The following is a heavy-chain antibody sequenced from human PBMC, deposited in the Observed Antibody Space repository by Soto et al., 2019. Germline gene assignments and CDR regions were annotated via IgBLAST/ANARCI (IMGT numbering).Heavy chain of an antibody. CDR1: GFTFSGYW. Sequence: PGGSLRLSCAASGFTFSGYWMHWVRQVPGKGLVWVARISSDGGSTSYADSVKGRFTISRDNAKHTLYLQMNSLRVEDTAVYYCTSGCGGDCSSPYYYYGMDVWGQGTTVTVSS. CDR2: ISSDGGST. CDR3: TSGCGGDCSSPYYYYGMDV. V-gene: IGHV3-74*01. J-gene: IGHJ6*02. D-gene: IGHD2-21*02.